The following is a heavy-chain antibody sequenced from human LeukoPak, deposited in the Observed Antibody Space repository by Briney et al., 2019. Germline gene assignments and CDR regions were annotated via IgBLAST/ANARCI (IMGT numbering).Heavy chain of an antibody. V-gene: IGHV4-38-2*01. D-gene: IGHD6-19*01. J-gene: IGHJ4*02. Sequence: SETLSLTCAVSGYSISSGYYWGGIRQPPGKGLEWIGSIYHSGSTYYNPSLKSRVTISVDTSKNQFSLKLSSVTAADTAVYYCAHRIAVAGFDYWGQGTLVTVSS. CDR2: IYHSGST. CDR1: GYSISSGYY. CDR3: AHRIAVAGFDY.